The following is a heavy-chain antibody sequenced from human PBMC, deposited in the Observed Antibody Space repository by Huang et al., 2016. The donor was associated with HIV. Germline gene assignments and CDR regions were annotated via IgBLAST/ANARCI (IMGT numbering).Heavy chain of an antibody. J-gene: IGHJ4*02. CDR2: ISGSGLST. CDR1: GFTFSSYA. Sequence: VQLLESGGGLVQAGGSRRLSFAATGFTFSSYAMSLVRQAPGKGLERVSAISGSGLSTYQADSLKGRFTTSRDNSENMLDLQMHTLRAEDTAVYYCAKGEFVGESYFDQWGQGTLVTVSS. CDR3: AKGEFVGESYFDQ. V-gene: IGHV3-23*01. D-gene: IGHD3-10*01.